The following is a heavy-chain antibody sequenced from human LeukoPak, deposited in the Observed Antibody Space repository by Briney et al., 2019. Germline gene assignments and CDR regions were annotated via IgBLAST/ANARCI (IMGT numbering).Heavy chain of an antibody. CDR3: ARDSAGSSLFSIGYFDY. V-gene: IGHV4-31*03. CDR1: GGSISSGGYY. Sequence: TLSLTCTVSGGSISSGGYYWSWIRQHPGKGLEWIGYIYYSGSTYYNPSLKSRVTISVDTSKNQFSLKLSSVTAADTAVYYCARDSAGSSLFSIGYFDYWGQGTLVTVSS. D-gene: IGHD6-13*01. J-gene: IGHJ4*02. CDR2: IYYSGST.